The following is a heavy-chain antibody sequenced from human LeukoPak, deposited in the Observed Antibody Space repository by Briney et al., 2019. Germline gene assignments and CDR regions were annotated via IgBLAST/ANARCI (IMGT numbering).Heavy chain of an antibody. V-gene: IGHV3-49*04. D-gene: IGHD3-22*01. CDR3: TREKDYYDSSGYYYDDGY. Sequence: GGSLRLSCTASGFTFGDYAMSWVRQAPGKGLEWVGFIRSKAYGGTTEYAASVKGRFTISRDDSKSIAYLQMNSLKTEDTAVYYCTREKDYYDSSGYYYDDGYWGQGTLVTVSS. CDR1: GFTFGDYA. CDR2: IRSKAYGGTT. J-gene: IGHJ4*02.